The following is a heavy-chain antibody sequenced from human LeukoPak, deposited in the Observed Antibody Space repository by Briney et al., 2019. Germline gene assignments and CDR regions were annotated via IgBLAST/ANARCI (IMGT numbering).Heavy chain of an antibody. D-gene: IGHD4-11*01. CDR1: GYSFTSFW. Sequence: GESLKISCKGSGYSFTSFWIGWVRQIPGKGLEWMGIIYPGDSNTRYSPSFQGQVTISADKSISTAYLQWSSLKASDTAMYYCATTTVTTIYYYGMDVWGQGTTVTVSS. J-gene: IGHJ6*02. CDR3: ATTTVTTIYYYGMDV. CDR2: IYPGDSNT. V-gene: IGHV5-51*01.